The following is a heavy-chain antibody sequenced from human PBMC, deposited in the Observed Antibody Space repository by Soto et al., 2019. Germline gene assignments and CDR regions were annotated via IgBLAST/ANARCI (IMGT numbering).Heavy chain of an antibody. Sequence: ASVKVSCKASGYTLTYRYLHWVRQAPGQTLEWMGWINPASGHTKYSKKFQDRVTITRDTSASTGYMELSSLRSEDTAVYYCGRSVVGATGEILYNAMDVWGQGTTVTVSS. J-gene: IGHJ6*02. CDR3: GRSVVGATGEILYNAMDV. V-gene: IGHV1-3*01. CDR2: INPASGHT. CDR1: GYTLTYRY. D-gene: IGHD1-26*01.